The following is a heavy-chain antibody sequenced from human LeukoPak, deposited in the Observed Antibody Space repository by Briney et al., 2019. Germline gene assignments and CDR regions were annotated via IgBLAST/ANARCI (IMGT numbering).Heavy chain of an antibody. CDR2: TSSSSSYI. V-gene: IGHV3-21*01. Sequence: GGSLRLSCAASGFTCSSYSMNWVRPAPGKGLTWLSSTSSSSSYIYYAASVKGRFTISRDHAKNSLYLQMNSLSAEDQALFYHSSPMVVAAKTFDYWGQGTRVTVSS. CDR1: GFTCSSYS. CDR3: SSPMVVAAKTFDY. J-gene: IGHJ4*02. D-gene: IGHD2-15*01.